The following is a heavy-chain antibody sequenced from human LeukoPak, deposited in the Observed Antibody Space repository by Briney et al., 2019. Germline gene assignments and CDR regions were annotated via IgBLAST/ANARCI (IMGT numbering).Heavy chain of an antibody. CDR3: ARQDRDYMITFGGVIVKGYYFDY. V-gene: IGHV4-39*01. CDR2: IYYSGST. J-gene: IGHJ4*02. D-gene: IGHD3-16*02. Sequence: SETLSLTCTVSGGSISSSSYYWGWIRQPPGKGLEWIGSIYYSGSTYYNPSLKSRVTISVDTSKNQFSLKLSSVTAADTAVYYCARQDRDYMITFGGVIVKGYYFDYWGQGTLVTVSS. CDR1: GGSISSSSYY.